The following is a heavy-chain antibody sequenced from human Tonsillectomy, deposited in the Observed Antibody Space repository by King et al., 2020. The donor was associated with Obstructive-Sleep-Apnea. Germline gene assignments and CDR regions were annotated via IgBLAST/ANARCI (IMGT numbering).Heavy chain of an antibody. V-gene: IGHV3-30*04. CDR3: ATTIVDYLGY. D-gene: IGHD1-26*01. CDR1: GFAFSKYP. J-gene: IGHJ4*02. CDR2: ISYDGGSK. Sequence: QLVQSGGGVVQPGRYLRLSCAASGFAFSKYPMHWVRQAPGKGLEWVAVISYDGGSKYYADSVRGRFTISRDNSNNTLYLQMNSLRAEDTAVFYCATTIVDYLGYWGQGTLVTVSS.